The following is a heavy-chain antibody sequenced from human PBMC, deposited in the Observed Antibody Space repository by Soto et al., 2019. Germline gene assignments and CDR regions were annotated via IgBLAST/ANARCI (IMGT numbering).Heavy chain of an antibody. CDR1: GFTFSSYS. Sequence: GGSLRLSCAASGFTFSSYSMNWVRQAPGKGLEWVSSISSSSSYIYYADSVKGRFTTSRDNAKNSLYLQMNSVSAEDTSVFYCAREGGGYRVYYSPISTLYHYSYRAVGGKGTTVLVFS. V-gene: IGHV3-21*01. D-gene: IGHD5-12*01. CDR2: ISSSSSYI. CDR3: AREGGGYRVYYSPISTLYHYSYRAV. J-gene: IGHJ6*03.